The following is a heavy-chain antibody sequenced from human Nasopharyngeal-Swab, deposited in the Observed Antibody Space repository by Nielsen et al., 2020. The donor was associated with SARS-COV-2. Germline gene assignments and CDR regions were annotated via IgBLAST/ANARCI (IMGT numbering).Heavy chain of an antibody. CDR3: ARVRQQPGGGAFDI. CDR2: TYYRSKWYN. Sequence: SETLSLTCAISGDSVSSNSAAWNWIRQSPSRGLEWLGRTYYRSKWYNDYAVSVKSRITIDPDTSKNQFSLQLNSVTPEDTAVYYCARVRQQPGGGAFDIWGQGTMVTVSS. J-gene: IGHJ3*02. V-gene: IGHV6-1*01. CDR1: GDSVSSNSAA. D-gene: IGHD6-13*01.